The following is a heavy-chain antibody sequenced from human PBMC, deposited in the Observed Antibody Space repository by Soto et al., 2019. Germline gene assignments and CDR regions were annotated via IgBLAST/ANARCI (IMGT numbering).Heavy chain of an antibody. CDR3: ARDHGSSWSYNWFDP. Sequence: GGSLRLSCAASGFTFSSYAMHWVRQAPGKGLEWVAVISYDGSNKYYADSVKGRFTISRDNSKNTLYLQMNSLRAEDTAVYYCARDHGSSWSYNWFDPWGQGTLVTVSS. J-gene: IGHJ5*02. V-gene: IGHV3-30-3*01. CDR2: ISYDGSNK. CDR1: GFTFSSYA. D-gene: IGHD6-13*01.